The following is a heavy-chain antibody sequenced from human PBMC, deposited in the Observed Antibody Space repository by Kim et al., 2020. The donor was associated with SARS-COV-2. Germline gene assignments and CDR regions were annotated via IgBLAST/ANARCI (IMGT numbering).Heavy chain of an antibody. CDR1: GGSINNVGYS. CDR3: ARGSYASGMDV. CDR2: IYDSGNT. V-gene: IGHV4-30-2*01. D-gene: IGHD3-16*01. J-gene: IGHJ6*02. Sequence: SETLSLTCAVSGGSINNVGYSWSWIRQLPGMGLEWIGYIYDSGNTYYSPSLKSRVTISLDRSRTQFFLNLNSVTAADTAVYSCARGSYASGMDVWGQGTAVTVSS.